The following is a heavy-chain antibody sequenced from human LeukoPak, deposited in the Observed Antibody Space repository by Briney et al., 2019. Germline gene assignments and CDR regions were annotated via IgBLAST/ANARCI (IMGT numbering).Heavy chain of an antibody. D-gene: IGHD3-3*01. V-gene: IGHV3-23*01. CDR2: ISGSGGST. CDR1: GFIFSSYG. Sequence: GGSLRLSCAASGFIFSSYGMSWVRQAPGKGLEWVSAISGSGGSTYYADSVKGRFTTSRDNSKNTVYLQMNSLRAEDTAVYYCAKDYLEWLPSASYYFNYWGQGTLATVSS. CDR3: AKDYLEWLPSASYYFNY. J-gene: IGHJ4*02.